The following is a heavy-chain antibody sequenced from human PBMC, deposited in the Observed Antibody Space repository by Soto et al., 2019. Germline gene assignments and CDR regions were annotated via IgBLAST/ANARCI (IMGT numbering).Heavy chain of an antibody. D-gene: IGHD3-10*02. Sequence: QITLRESGPTLLNPTQTLTLTCACSGFSVSTPGVGVGWIRQPPGRALEWLALIYYNDDRRYSPSLRSRLTITRDTPKNQVVLTLTNVDPVDTATYYCAHEVHYVKGEDYYAYWGQGILVSVSS. V-gene: IGHV2-5*01. CDR1: GFSVSTPGVG. CDR2: IYYNDDR. CDR3: AHEVHYVKGEDYYAY. J-gene: IGHJ4*02.